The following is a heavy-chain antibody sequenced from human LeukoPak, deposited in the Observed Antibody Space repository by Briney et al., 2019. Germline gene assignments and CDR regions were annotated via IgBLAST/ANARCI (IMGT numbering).Heavy chain of an antibody. Sequence: GGSLRLSCAASGFTVSSNYMSWVRQAPGKGLEWVSSISSSSSYIYYADSVKGRFTISRDNAKNSLYLQMNSLRAEDTAVYYCARDTGAVAGIFPDYWGQGTLVTVSS. J-gene: IGHJ4*02. V-gene: IGHV3-21*01. D-gene: IGHD6-19*01. CDR2: ISSSSSYI. CDR3: ARDTGAVAGIFPDY. CDR1: GFTVSSNY.